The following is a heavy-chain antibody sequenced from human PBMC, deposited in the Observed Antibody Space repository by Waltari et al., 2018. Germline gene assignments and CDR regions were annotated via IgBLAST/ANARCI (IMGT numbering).Heavy chain of an antibody. CDR2: VLSTGKT. V-gene: IGHV4-4*02. CDR3: ARDRGRGLYLDA. D-gene: IGHD2-15*01. CDR1: GDSVTSPNW. J-gene: IGHJ5*02. Sequence: QLQLQESGPGLVKPSGTLSLSCAVSGDSVTSPNWWSWVRQSPQRGLAWIGQVLSTGKTNYSPSFASRVTMSLDASNNQFSLKVTSATAADTAVYYCARDRGRGLYLDAWGPGTLVTVSP.